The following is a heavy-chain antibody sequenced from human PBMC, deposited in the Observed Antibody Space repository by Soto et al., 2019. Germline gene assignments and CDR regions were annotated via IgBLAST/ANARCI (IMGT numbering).Heavy chain of an antibody. CDR1: VFTFSSYG. CDR2: ISYDGSNK. V-gene: IGHV3-30*18. Sequence: SLRLSCAASVFTFSSYGIHWVRQAPGKGLEWVAVISYDGSNKYYADSVKGRFTISRDNSKNTLYLQMNSLRAEDTAVYYCAKQSIAARRAIDPWGQGTLVTVSS. D-gene: IGHD6-6*01. CDR3: AKQSIAARRAIDP. J-gene: IGHJ5*02.